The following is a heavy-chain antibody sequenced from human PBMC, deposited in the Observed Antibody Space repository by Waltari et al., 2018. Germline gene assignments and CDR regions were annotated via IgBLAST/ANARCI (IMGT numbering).Heavy chain of an antibody. J-gene: IGHJ4*02. V-gene: IGHV4-4*02. D-gene: IGHD2-15*01. CDR1: GDSTISNYF. CDR2: VKRGGRT. Sequence: QLLLQESGPGLVKPSGTLSITCVVSGDSTISNYFWCWVRQSQGKGLEWIGQVKRGGRTNYSPSFASRVIMSLDTSINHCSLNMHSATAADTAVYYCARDRGGGLYLDSWGRGILVSVSP. CDR3: ARDRGGGLYLDS.